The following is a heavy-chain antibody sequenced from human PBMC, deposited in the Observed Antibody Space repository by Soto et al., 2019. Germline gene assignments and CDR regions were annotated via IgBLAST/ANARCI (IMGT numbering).Heavy chain of an antibody. CDR3: ARDRQVYSSGWKGDAIDI. Sequence: ASVKVSCKASGYTFTSYGISWVRQAPGQGLEWMGWISAYNGNTNYAQKLQGRVTMTTDTSTSTAYMELRSLRSDDTAVYYCARDRQVYSSGWKGDAIDIWGQGTMVTVSS. CDR2: ISAYNGNT. V-gene: IGHV1-18*01. CDR1: GYTFTSYG. J-gene: IGHJ3*02. D-gene: IGHD6-19*01.